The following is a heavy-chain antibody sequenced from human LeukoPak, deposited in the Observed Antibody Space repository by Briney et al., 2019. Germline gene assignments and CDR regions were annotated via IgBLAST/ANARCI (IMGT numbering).Heavy chain of an antibody. V-gene: IGHV3-53*01. D-gene: IGHD6-13*01. CDR1: GFTFSNYA. Sequence: PGGSLRLSCAASGFTFSNYAMSWVRQAPGKGLEWVSVIYSGGSTYYADSVKGRSTISRDNSKNTLYLQMNSLRAEDTAVYYCARDLYSRRSYWGQGTLVTVSS. CDR3: ARDLYSRRSY. J-gene: IGHJ4*02. CDR2: IYSGGST.